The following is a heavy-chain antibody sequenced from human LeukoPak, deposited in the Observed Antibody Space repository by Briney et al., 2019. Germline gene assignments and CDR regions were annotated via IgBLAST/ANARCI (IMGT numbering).Heavy chain of an antibody. Sequence: SETLSLTCAVYGGSFSGYYWSWIRQPPGKGLEWIGEINHSGSTNYNPSLKSLVTISVDTSKNQFSLKLSSVTAADTAVYYCARDLRGVVVVPAAMGKGFDYWGQGTLVTVSS. CDR2: INHSGST. V-gene: IGHV4-34*01. CDR3: ARDLRGVVVVPAAMGKGFDY. D-gene: IGHD2-2*01. CDR1: GGSFSGYY. J-gene: IGHJ4*02.